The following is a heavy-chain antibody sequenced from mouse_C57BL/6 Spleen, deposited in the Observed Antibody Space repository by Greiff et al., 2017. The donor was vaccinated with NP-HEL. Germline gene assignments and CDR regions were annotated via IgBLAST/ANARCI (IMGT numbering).Heavy chain of an antibody. CDR3: AREAGDAMDY. D-gene: IGHD3-3*01. CDR1: GYSITSGYY. J-gene: IGHJ4*01. CDR2: ISYDGSN. V-gene: IGHV3-6*01. Sequence: VQLQQSGPGLVKPSQSLSLTCSVTGYSITSGYYWNWIRQFPGNKLEWMGYISYDGSNNYNPSLKNRISITRDTSKNQFFLKLNSVTTEDTATYYCAREAGDAMDYWGQGTSVTVSS.